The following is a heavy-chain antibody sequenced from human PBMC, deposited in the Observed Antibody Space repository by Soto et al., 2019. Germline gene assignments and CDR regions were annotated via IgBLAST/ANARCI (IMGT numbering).Heavy chain of an antibody. CDR1: GGTFSSYA. V-gene: IGHV1-69*12. J-gene: IGHJ4*02. D-gene: IGHD5-18*01. CDR3: ARDDGGDDRGYSYGS. Sequence: QVQLVQSGAEVKKPGSSVKVSCKASGGTFSSYAISWVRQAPGQGLEWMGGIIPIFGTANYAQKFQGRVTIXXDXSXXTAYMELSSLRSEDTAVYYCARDDGGDDRGYSYGSWGQGTLVTVSS. CDR2: IIPIFGTA.